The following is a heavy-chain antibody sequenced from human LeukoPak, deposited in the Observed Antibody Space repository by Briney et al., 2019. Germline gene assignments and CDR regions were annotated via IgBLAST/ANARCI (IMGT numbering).Heavy chain of an antibody. CDR1: GFTFSSYA. D-gene: IGHD3-10*01. J-gene: IGHJ3*02. Sequence: GGSLRLSCAASGFTFSSYAMHWVRQAPGKGLEWVAVISYDGSNKYYADSVKGRFTISRDNSKNTLYLQMNSLRAEDTAVYYCARAPSMVDAFDIWGQGTMVTVSS. CDR2: ISYDGSNK. CDR3: ARAPSMVDAFDI. V-gene: IGHV3-30-3*01.